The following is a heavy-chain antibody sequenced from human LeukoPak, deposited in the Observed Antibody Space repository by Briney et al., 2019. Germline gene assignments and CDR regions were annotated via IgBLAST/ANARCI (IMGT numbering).Heavy chain of an antibody. CDR3: ARGSYYYGSGSES. CDR1: GGSISSYY. J-gene: IGHJ4*02. D-gene: IGHD3-10*01. Sequence: SETLSLTCTVSGGSISSYYWSWIRQPPGKGLEWIGHIYNSGSTNYNPSLKSRVTISEDTSKNQFSLKVRSVTAADTALYYCARGSYYYGSGSESWGQGTLVTVSS. CDR2: IYNSGST. V-gene: IGHV4-59*01.